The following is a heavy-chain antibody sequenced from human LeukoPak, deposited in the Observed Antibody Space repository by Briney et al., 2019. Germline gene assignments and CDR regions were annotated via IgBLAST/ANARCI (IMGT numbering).Heavy chain of an antibody. D-gene: IGHD5-24*01. J-gene: IGHJ4*02. Sequence: GGSLRLSCAASGFTFSTYTINWVRQAPGKGLEWVSAISGSGGSTYYADSVKGRSTISRDNSKNTLYLQMNSLRAEDTAVYYCAKDRRVEFDYWGQGTLVTVSS. CDR1: GFTFSTYT. V-gene: IGHV3-23*01. CDR3: AKDRRVEFDY. CDR2: ISGSGGST.